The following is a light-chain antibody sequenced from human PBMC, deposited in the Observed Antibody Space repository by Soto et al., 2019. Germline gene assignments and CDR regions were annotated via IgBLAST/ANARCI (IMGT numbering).Light chain of an antibody. CDR2: ATS. CDR3: QQSYSSPLT. Sequence: DIHMTQSPSSLSASVGDRVTITCRASKNIKKFLNWYQQRPGKAPSALIHATSTLQNGVSSRFSGSGSDTDFTLTITSLQPEDFATYFCQQSYSSPLTFGGGTKVELK. CDR1: KNIKKF. J-gene: IGKJ4*01. V-gene: IGKV1-39*01.